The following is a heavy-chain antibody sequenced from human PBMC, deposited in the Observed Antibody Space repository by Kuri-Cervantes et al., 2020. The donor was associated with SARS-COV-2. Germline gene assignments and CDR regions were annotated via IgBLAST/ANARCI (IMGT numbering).Heavy chain of an antibody. J-gene: IGHJ6*02. CDR1: GFTFSSYA. D-gene: IGHD4-23*01. V-gene: IGHV3-33*01. Sequence: GGSLRLSCAASGFTFSSYAMHWVRQAPGKGLEWVAVIWYDGNNKYHADSVKGRFTISRDNSKNTLYLQMNSLRAEDTAVYYCARSLYGGTSWYYGMDVWGQGTTVTVSS. CDR2: IWYDGNNK. CDR3: ARSLYGGTSWYYGMDV.